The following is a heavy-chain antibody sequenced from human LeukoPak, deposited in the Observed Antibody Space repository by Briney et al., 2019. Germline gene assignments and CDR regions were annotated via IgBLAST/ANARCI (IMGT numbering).Heavy chain of an antibody. J-gene: IGHJ4*02. D-gene: IGHD3/OR15-3a*01. Sequence: GGSLRLSCAASGFTVSSNYMSWVRQAPGKGLEWVSVIYSGGSTYYADSVKGRFTISRDNSKNTLYLQMNSLRAEDTAVYYCAKALDWLYLDYWGQGTLVTVSS. CDR1: GFTVSSNY. CDR2: IYSGGST. V-gene: IGHV3-53*01. CDR3: AKALDWLYLDY.